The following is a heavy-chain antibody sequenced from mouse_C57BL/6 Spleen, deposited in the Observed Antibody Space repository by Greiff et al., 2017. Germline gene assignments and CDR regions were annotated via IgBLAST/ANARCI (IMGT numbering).Heavy chain of an antibody. Sequence: EVKLVESGGGLVQPGGSLSLSCAASGFTFTDYYMSWVRQPPGKALEWLGFIRNKANGYTTEYSASVKGRFTISRDNSQSILYLQMNALGAEDSATYYCARLYGNYVWYFEVWGTGTTVTVSS. D-gene: IGHD2-1*01. CDR2: IRNKANGYTT. V-gene: IGHV7-3*01. CDR3: ARLYGNYVWYFEV. J-gene: IGHJ1*03. CDR1: GFTFTDYY.